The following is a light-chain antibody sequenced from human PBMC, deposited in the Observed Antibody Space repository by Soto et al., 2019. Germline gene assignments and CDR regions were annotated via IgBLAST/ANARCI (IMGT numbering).Light chain of an antibody. V-gene: IGKV3-15*01. CDR1: ETVATN. CDR2: GAS. Sequence: EVVMTQSPATLSVSPGERATLSCRASETVATNLAWYQQKPGQAPRLLISGASTRAAGISDRFRGSGSGTEFTLTISSLRSEDSAIYYCQQYFEWPPTTFGQETKLDIK. CDR3: QQYFEWPPTT. J-gene: IGKJ1*01.